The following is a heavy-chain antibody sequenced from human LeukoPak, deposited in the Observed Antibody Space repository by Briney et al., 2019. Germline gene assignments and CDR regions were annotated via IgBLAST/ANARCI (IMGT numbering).Heavy chain of an antibody. CDR3: AREYGDFDY. CDR1: GGSISSGSYY. J-gene: IGHJ4*02. CDR2: IYTSGST. D-gene: IGHD4-17*01. V-gene: IGHV4-61*02. Sequence: SQTLSLTCTVSGGSISSGSYYWSWIRQPAGKGLEWIGRIYTSGSTNYNPSLKSRVTISVDTSKNQFSLKLSSVTAADTAVYYGAREYGDFDYWGQGTLVTVSS.